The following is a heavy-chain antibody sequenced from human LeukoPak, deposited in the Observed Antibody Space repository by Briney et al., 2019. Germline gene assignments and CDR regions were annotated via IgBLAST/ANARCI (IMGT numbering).Heavy chain of an antibody. CDR3: ARDSSAAPHSY. V-gene: IGHV3-7*01. CDR1: GFTFSGYL. D-gene: IGHD2-15*01. CDR2: IKEEGSEK. J-gene: IGHJ4*02. Sequence: PGGSLRLPCAASGFTFSGYLMSWVRQAPGKGLQWVANIKEEGSEKYYVDSVKGRFIISRDNAKNSLYLQMNSLRAEDTAVYYCARDSSAAPHSYWGQGTLVTVFS.